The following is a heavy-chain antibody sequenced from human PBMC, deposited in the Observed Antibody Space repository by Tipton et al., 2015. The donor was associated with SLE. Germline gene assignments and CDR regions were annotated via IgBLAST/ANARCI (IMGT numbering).Heavy chain of an antibody. CDR3: ARHAGDYAYFDS. CDR2: IYHSGST. Sequence: TLSLTCTVSGYSISSGYYWGWIRQPPGKGLEWIGSIYHSGSTYYNPSLKSRVTISVDTSKNQFSLKLTSLTAADTAVYYCARHAGDYAYFDSWGQGILVTVSS. J-gene: IGHJ4*02. D-gene: IGHD4-17*01. CDR1: GYSISSGYY. V-gene: IGHV4-38-2*02.